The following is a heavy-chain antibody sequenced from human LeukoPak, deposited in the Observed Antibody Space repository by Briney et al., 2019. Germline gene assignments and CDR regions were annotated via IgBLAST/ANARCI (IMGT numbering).Heavy chain of an antibody. Sequence: SETLSLTCTVSGASFTNYYWSWIRQPPGQGLEWMGFSSYNGNTNYNPSLKSRVTISVDMSKNQFSLRLKSVTAADTAVYYCARGRRAARRWGDYYYYMDVWGKGTTVTVSS. CDR3: ARGRRAARRWGDYYYYMDV. CDR1: GASFTNYY. V-gene: IGHV4-59*12. CDR2: SSYNGNT. D-gene: IGHD6-6*01. J-gene: IGHJ6*03.